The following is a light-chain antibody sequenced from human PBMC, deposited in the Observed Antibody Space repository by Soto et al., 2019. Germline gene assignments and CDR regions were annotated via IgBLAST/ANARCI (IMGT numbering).Light chain of an antibody. CDR1: QSVSSGS. Sequence: EIVLTQSPGALSLSPGERATLSCRASQSVSSGSLAWYQQKPGQAPRLLIYAASARATGIPDRFSGSGSGTDFTLTVSRLEPEDFAVYYCQQYRSSPRTFGQGTKVEIK. V-gene: IGKV3-20*01. CDR3: QQYRSSPRT. CDR2: AAS. J-gene: IGKJ1*01.